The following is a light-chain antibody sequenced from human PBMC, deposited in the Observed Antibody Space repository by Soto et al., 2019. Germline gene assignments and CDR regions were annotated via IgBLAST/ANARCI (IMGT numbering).Light chain of an antibody. CDR2: GAS. CDR3: QQYGSSPWT. J-gene: IGKJ1*01. Sequence: EIVLTQSPGTLSSSPGERGTLSCRASQSVSSSYLAWYQQKPGQAPRLLIYGASSRATGIPDRFSGSGSGTDFTLTISRLEPEDFALYYGQQYGSSPWTFGQGTKVEIK. CDR1: QSVSSSY. V-gene: IGKV3-20*01.